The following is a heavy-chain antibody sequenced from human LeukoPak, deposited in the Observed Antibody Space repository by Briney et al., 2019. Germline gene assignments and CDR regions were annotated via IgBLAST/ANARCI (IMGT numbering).Heavy chain of an antibody. Sequence: ASVKVSCKASGYTFTGYYMHWVRQAPGQGLEWMGCINPNSGGTNYAQKFQGRVTMTRDTSISTAYMELSRLRSDDTAVYYCARVDTMIVVVIPTYVEAFDIWGQGTMVTVSS. CDR1: GYTFTGYY. J-gene: IGHJ3*02. CDR3: ARVDTMIVVVIPTYVEAFDI. V-gene: IGHV1-2*02. CDR2: INPNSGGT. D-gene: IGHD3-22*01.